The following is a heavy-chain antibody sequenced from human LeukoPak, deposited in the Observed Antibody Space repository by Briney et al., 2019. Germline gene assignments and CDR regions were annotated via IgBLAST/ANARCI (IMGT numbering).Heavy chain of an antibody. Sequence: PSETLSLTCTVSGGSFSGYLWSWLRQSPGKGLEWIGEINYNGEITNYNPSLKSRLTMSVDTSKNQFSLKLSSVTVADTAVYYCTRSGLTGMRKYARPDYNYYGMDVWGQGTAVTVSS. J-gene: IGHJ6*02. CDR2: INYNGEIT. D-gene: IGHD4/OR15-4a*01. CDR3: TRSGLTGMRKYARPDYNYYGMDV. V-gene: IGHV4-34*01. CDR1: GGSFSGYL.